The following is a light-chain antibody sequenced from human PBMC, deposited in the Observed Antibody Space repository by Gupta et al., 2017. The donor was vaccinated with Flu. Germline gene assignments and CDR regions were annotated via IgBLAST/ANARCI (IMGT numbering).Light chain of an antibody. CDR2: GAS. J-gene: IGKJ4*01. V-gene: IGKV3-20*01. CDR1: QSVSSSY. CDR3: KQPDT. Sequence: EIVLTQSPGTLSLSPGERATLSCRASQSVSSSYLAWYQQKPGQAPRLLIYGASSRATGIPDRFXGRXSGTDVXLTISRLEPEDFAVYYCKQPDTFGXGTKVEIK.